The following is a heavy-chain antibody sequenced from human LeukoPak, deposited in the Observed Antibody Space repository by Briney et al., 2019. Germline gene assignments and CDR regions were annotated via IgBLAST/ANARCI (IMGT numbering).Heavy chain of an antibody. V-gene: IGHV3-30*02. J-gene: IGHJ3*02. CDR3: APDIVVVPAVADAFDI. D-gene: IGHD2-2*01. CDR2: IRYDGSNK. CDR1: GFTFSSYG. Sequence: PGGSLRLSCAASGFTFSSYGMHWVRQAPGKGLGWVAFIRYDGSNKYYADSVKGRFTISRDNSKNTLYLQMNSLRAEDTAVYYCAPDIVVVPAVADAFDIWGQGTMVTVSS.